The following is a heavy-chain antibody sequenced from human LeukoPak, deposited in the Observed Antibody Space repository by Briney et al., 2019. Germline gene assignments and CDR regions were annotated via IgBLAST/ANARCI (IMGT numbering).Heavy chain of an antibody. CDR1: GGTFSSYA. D-gene: IGHD3-22*01. V-gene: IGHV1-69*13. CDR2: IIPIFGTA. CDR3: ARARHYYGSSGYYPYYYYYYGMDV. Sequence: AASVKVSCTASGGTFSSYAISWVRQAPGQGLEWMGGIIPIFGTANYAQKFQGRVTITADESTSTAYMELSSLRSEDTAVYYCARARHYYGSSGYYPYYYYYYGMDVWGQGTTVTVSS. J-gene: IGHJ6*02.